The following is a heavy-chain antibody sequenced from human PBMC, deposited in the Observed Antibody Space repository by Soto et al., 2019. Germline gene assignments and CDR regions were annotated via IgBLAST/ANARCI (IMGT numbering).Heavy chain of an antibody. CDR3: ARQIPCITTRCYFDY. D-gene: IGHD1-20*01. V-gene: IGHV4-39*01. Sequence: SETLSLTCTVSGGSISSSSYYWAWVRQPPGKGLEWIGSVYYSGTTYYNPSLKSRVTISGDTSKNQFSLKLSSVTAADTAVFYCARQIPCITTRCYFDYWGQGTLVTVSS. CDR1: GGSISSSSYY. J-gene: IGHJ4*02. CDR2: VYYSGTT.